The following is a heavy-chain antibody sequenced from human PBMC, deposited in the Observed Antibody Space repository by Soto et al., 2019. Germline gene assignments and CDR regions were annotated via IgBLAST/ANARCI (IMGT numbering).Heavy chain of an antibody. CDR1: GFTVSSYI. CDR2: ISSSSSYI. D-gene: IGHD5-18*01. CDR3: ARDSGYSYGPRYYYGMDV. Sequence: PGGSLGLGWAASGFTVSSYIMNWVRQAPGKGLEWVSSISSSSSYIYYADSVKGRFTISRDNAKNSLYLQMNSLRAEDTAVYYCARDSGYSYGPRYYYGMDVWGQGTTVTVSS. V-gene: IGHV3-21*01. J-gene: IGHJ6*02.